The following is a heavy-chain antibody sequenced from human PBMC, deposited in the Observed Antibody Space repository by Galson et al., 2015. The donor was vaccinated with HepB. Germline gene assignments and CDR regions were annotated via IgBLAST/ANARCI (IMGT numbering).Heavy chain of an antibody. Sequence: LRLSCAASGFTFGDYAMSWFRQAPGKGLEWVGFIRSKAYGGTTEYAASVKGRFTISRDDSKSIAYLQMNSLKTEDTAVYYCTRSVEYYDILTGYDYFDYWGQGTLVTVSS. J-gene: IGHJ4*02. D-gene: IGHD3-9*01. CDR2: IRSKAYGGTT. CDR1: GFTFGDYA. V-gene: IGHV3-49*03. CDR3: TRSVEYYDILTGYDYFDY.